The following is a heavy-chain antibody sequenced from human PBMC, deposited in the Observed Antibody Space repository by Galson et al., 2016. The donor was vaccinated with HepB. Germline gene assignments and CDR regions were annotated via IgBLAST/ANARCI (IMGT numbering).Heavy chain of an antibody. CDR2: TYPQSAT. Sequence: QSGAEVKKPGESLKISCETSGYTFTDYWIGWVRQLPGKGLEWMGITYPQSATRYSPSFHGQVTISADKSISTLYLHWSSLKASDTAMYYCARVMGQWLPYFWGQGTLVTVSS. D-gene: IGHD6-19*01. CDR3: ARVMGQWLPYF. V-gene: IGHV5-51*01. CDR1: GYTFTDYW. J-gene: IGHJ4*02.